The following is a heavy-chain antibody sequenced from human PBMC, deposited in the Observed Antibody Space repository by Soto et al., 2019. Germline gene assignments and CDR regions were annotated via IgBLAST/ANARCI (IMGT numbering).Heavy chain of an antibody. D-gene: IGHD6-6*01. J-gene: IGHJ4*02. CDR3: ASPFWGYSSSSGLFGY. CDR2: ISAYNGNT. CDR1: GYTFTSYG. V-gene: IGHV1-18*01. Sequence: QVQLVQSGAEVKKPGASVKVSCKASGYTFTSYGITWVRQAPGQGLEWMGWISAYNGNTNYAQKLQGRVTMTTDTSTSTAYMELRSLRSDDTAVYYCASPFWGYSSSSGLFGYWGQGTLVTVSS.